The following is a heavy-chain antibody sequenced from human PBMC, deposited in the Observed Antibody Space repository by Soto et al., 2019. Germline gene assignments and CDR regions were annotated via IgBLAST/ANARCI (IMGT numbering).Heavy chain of an antibody. J-gene: IGHJ4*02. CDR3: AKNWNWGSLVH. V-gene: IGHV4-61*01. Sequence: SETLSLTCSVSGDSVSSYNYYWSWIRQSPGKGLEWIGYIYSSGSTNYNPSLKSRVTISVDTPKNQFSLKLSSVTAADTAVYYCAKNWNWGSLVHWGQGTLVTVSS. D-gene: IGHD7-27*01. CDR2: IYSSGST. CDR1: GDSVSSYNYY.